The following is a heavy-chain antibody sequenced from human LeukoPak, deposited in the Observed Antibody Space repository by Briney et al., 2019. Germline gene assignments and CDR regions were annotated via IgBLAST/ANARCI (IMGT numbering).Heavy chain of an antibody. D-gene: IGHD3-22*01. CDR2: TYPGGNS. V-gene: IGHV3-53*01. J-gene: IGHJ3*02. CDR3: ARGGRGSAAVVAPRSFDI. Sequence: GGSLRLSCAASGFTVSSIHMVWVRQAPGKGLKWVSVTYPGGNSYYADSVKGRFIISRDISKNTLYLQMNSLRAEDSALYYCARGGRGSAAVVAPRSFDIWGQGTMVTVSS. CDR1: GFTVSSIH.